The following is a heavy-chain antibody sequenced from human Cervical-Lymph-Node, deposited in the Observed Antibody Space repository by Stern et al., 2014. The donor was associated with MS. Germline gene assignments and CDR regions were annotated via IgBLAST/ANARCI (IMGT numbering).Heavy chain of an antibody. CDR2: IYYSGST. Sequence: QVQLQESGPVLVKPSQTLSLTCTVSGGSISSGGYYWSWIRQHPGKGLEWIGYIYYSGSTYYNPSLKSRVTISVDTSKNQFSLKLSSVTAADTAVYYCARDPAMGSYYGMDVWGQGTTVTVSS. J-gene: IGHJ6*02. V-gene: IGHV4-31*03. CDR3: ARDPAMGSYYGMDV. CDR1: GGSISSGGYY. D-gene: IGHD1-26*01.